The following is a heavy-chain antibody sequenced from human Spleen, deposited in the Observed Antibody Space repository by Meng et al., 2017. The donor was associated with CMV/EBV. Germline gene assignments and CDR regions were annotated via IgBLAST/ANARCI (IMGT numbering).Heavy chain of an antibody. CDR1: GGSISSSSYY. Sequence: VSGGSISSSSYYWGWIRQPPGKGLEWIGSIYYSGSTYYNPSLKSRVTISVDTSKNQFSLKLSSVTAADTAVYYCASYDFWSGHGFDYWGQGTLVTVSS. J-gene: IGHJ4*02. D-gene: IGHD3-3*01. V-gene: IGHV4-39*01. CDR2: IYYSGST. CDR3: ASYDFWSGHGFDY.